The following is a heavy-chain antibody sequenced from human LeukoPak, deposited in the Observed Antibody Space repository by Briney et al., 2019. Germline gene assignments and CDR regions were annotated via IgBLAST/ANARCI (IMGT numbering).Heavy chain of an antibody. D-gene: IGHD2-2*01. CDR2: ISYDGSNK. CDR3: ASAEVVPAAIAASGDY. J-gene: IGHJ4*02. V-gene: IGHV3-30-3*01. Sequence: GRSLRLSCAASGFTFSSYAMLWVRQAPGKGLEWVSVISYDGSNKYYADSVKGRFTISRDNSKNTLYLQMNSLRAEDTAVYYCASAEVVPAAIAASGDYWGQGTLVTVSS. CDR1: GFTFSSYA.